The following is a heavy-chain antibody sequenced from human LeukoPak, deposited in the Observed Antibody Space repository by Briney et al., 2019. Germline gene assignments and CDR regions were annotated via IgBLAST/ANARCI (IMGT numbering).Heavy chain of an antibody. V-gene: IGHV3-66*01. D-gene: IGHD5-18*01. CDR2: IYSGGNT. J-gene: IGHJ4*02. Sequence: GGSLRLSCAASGFTVSNNFMTWVRQAPGKGPECVSVIYSGGNTYYADSVKGRFTISRDNAKNSLYLQMNSLRAEDTAVYYCARDNTAMAPDYWGQGNLVTVSS. CDR1: GFTVSNNF. CDR3: ARDNTAMAPDY.